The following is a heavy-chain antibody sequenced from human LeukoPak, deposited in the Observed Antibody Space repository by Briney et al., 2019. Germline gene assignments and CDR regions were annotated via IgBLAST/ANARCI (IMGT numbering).Heavy chain of an antibody. V-gene: IGHV1-46*01. CDR1: GYTFTSYY. D-gene: IGHD3-16*01. J-gene: IGHJ5*02. CDR3: ARDVLGQQGDNWFDP. CDR2: INPSGGST. Sequence: ASVKVSCKASGYTFTSYYMHWVRQAPGQGLEWMGIINPSGGSTSYAQKFQGRVTMTRDMSTSTVYMELSSLRSEDTAVYYCARDVLGQQGDNWFDPWGQGTLVTVSS.